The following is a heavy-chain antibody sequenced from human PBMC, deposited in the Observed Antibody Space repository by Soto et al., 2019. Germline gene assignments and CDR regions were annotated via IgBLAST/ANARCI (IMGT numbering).Heavy chain of an antibody. CDR1: GFTFGDYA. CDR3: TRDPDWNYDDFDY. V-gene: IGHV3-49*03. Sequence: GSLRLSCTASGFTFGDYAMSWFRQAPGKGLEWVGFIRSKAYGGTTEYAASVKGRFTISRDDSKSIAYLQMNSLKTEDTAVYYCTRDPDWNYDDFDYWGQGTLVTVSS. CDR2: IRSKAYGGTT. D-gene: IGHD1-7*01. J-gene: IGHJ4*02.